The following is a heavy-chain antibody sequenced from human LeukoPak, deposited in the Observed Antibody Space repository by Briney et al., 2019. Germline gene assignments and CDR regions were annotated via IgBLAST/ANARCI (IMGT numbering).Heavy chain of an antibody. CDR3: ARESGAFCPFGY. Sequence: PSETLSLTCTVSGGSVSSGTYYWSWIRQPPGEGLEWIGYIYYSGSTNYNPSLKSRVTISVDTSKNQFSLKLSSVTAADTAVYYCARESGAFCPFGYWGQGTLVIVPP. CDR1: GGSVSSGTYY. D-gene: IGHD1-26*01. V-gene: IGHV4-61*01. J-gene: IGHJ4*02. CDR2: IYYSGST.